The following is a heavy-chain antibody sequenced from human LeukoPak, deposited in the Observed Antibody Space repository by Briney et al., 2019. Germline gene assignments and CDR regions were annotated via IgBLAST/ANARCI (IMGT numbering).Heavy chain of an antibody. Sequence: SETLSLTCTVSGGATTTYYWSWIRQPPGKGLEWIGYIYHIGSSSYNPSLNSRVTMSIDTSTNQFSLRLSSVTAADTAIYYCARETSWRYFDYWGQGIPVTVSS. V-gene: IGHV4-59*01. CDR1: GGATTTYY. CDR2: IYHIGSS. J-gene: IGHJ4*02. CDR3: ARETSWRYFDY. D-gene: IGHD5-24*01.